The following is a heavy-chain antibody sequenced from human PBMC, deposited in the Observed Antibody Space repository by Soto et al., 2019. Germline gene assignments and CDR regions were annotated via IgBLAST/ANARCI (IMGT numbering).Heavy chain of an antibody. D-gene: IGHD3-22*01. CDR2: VSYSGTT. J-gene: IGHJ4*02. Sequence: PSETLCLTCTVSGGSISSYYWSWIRQPPGKGLEWVGYVSYSGTTTYNPSLMSRATISVDTSKNQFSLKVASVSAADTALYYCAGNDDSSGYLIEQWGQGTLVTVSS. CDR1: GGSISSYY. V-gene: IGHV4-59*01. CDR3: AGNDDSSGYLIEQ.